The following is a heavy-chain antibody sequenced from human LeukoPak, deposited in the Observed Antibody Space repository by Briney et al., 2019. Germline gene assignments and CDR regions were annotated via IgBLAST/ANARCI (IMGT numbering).Heavy chain of an antibody. CDR3: ARDLKRLTSGWITAAAGDY. J-gene: IGHJ4*02. D-gene: IGHD6-19*01. Sequence: GASVKVSCKASGYTFTGYYMHWVRQAPGQGLEWMGWINPNSGGTNYAQKFQGRVTMTRDTSISTAYMELRSLRSDDTAVYCCARDLKRLTSGWITAAAGDYWGQGTLVTVSS. CDR2: INPNSGGT. V-gene: IGHV1-2*02. CDR1: GYTFTGYY.